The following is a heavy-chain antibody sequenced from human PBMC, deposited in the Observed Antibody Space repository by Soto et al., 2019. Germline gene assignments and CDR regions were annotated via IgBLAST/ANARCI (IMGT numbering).Heavy chain of an antibody. CDR3: ARGVAGIAAAGGEECAFDI. D-gene: IGHD6-13*01. CDR1: GFTFSSYS. Sequence: EVQLVESGGGLVKPGGSLRLSCAASGFTFSSYSMNWVRQAPGKGLEWVSSISSSSSYIYYADSVKGRFTISRDNTNNSLELTRNSRGAEDTAVYYCARGVAGIAAAGGEECAFDIWGQGTMVTVSS. CDR2: ISSSSSYI. J-gene: IGHJ3*02. V-gene: IGHV3-21*01.